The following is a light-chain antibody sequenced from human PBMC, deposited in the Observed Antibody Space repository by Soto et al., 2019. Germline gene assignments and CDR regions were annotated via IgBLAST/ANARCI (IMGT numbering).Light chain of an antibody. CDR3: QQYGGSPIT. J-gene: IGKJ5*01. CDR2: GAS. V-gene: IGKV3-20*01. CDR1: QSVTTR. Sequence: IVLTQSPGTLSFSPGERVTLSCRASQSVTTRLAWYQHKPGQAPRLLMSGASSRASGVPVRFIGSGSGTDFTLTITRLEPEDFAVYYCQQYGGSPITFGLGTRLEIK.